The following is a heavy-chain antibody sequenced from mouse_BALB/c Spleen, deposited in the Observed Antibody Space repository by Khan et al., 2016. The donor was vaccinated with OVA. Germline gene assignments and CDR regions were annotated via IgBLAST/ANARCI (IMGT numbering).Heavy chain of an antibody. D-gene: IGHD2-10*01. CDR3: AGQPYYHYNIMDY. Sequence: QMQLEESGPGLVAPSQSLSITCTISGFSLTNYGVHWVRQPPGKGLEWLVVIWSDGSTTYNSALKSRLTISKDNSKSQVFLKMNSLQTDDTAMYFCAGQPYYHYNIMDYWGHGTSVTVSS. CDR1: GFSLTNYG. J-gene: IGHJ4*01. CDR2: IWSDGST. V-gene: IGHV2-6-1*01.